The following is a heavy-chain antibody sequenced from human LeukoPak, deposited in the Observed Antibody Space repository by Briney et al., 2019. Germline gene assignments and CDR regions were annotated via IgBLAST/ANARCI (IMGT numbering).Heavy chain of an antibody. V-gene: IGHV3-23*01. CDR2: IRGSGSNT. J-gene: IGHJ4*02. D-gene: IGHD3-9*01. Sequence: GGSLRLSCAASGFTFSDYGMHWVRQAPGKGLEWVSGIRGSGSNTDYVGSVKGRFAISRDNSKNTLYLQMNSLRAEDTAVYYCARDGDTDWSFDYWGQGTLVTVSS. CDR1: GFTFSDYG. CDR3: ARDGDTDWSFDY.